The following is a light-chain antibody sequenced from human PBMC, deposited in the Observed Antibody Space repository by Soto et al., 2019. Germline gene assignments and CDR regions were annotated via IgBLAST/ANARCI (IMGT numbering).Light chain of an antibody. CDR1: QSVSGN. Sequence: EIVMTQSPVTLSVSPGERATLSGRASQSVSGNLAWYQQKPGQAPRLLIYGVSARATGIPARFSGSGFGTEFTLTISSLQSEDFAVYYCQQYDKWPRTFGQGTKVDI. CDR2: GVS. CDR3: QQYDKWPRT. V-gene: IGKV3-15*01. J-gene: IGKJ1*01.